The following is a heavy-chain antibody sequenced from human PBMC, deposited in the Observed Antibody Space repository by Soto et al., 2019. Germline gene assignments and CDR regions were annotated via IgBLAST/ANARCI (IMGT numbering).Heavy chain of an antibody. CDR3: ARLYYYDSSGYSSYFDY. CDR2: IYPGDSDT. V-gene: IGHV5-51*01. D-gene: IGHD3-22*01. Sequence: GESLKISCKSSGYSFTSYWIGWVRQMPGKGLEWMGIIYPGDSDTRYSPSFQGQVTISADKSISTAYLQWSSLKASDTAMYYCARLYYYDSSGYSSYFDYWGQGTLVTVSS. CDR1: GYSFTSYW. J-gene: IGHJ4*02.